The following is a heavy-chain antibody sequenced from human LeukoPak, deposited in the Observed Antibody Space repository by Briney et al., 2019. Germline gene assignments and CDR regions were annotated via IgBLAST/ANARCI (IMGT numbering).Heavy chain of an antibody. J-gene: IGHJ4*02. CDR3: TTAVGGTEDFDY. CDR2: IKKKTEGGTT. D-gene: IGHD1-26*01. CDR1: GFTFRNAW. V-gene: IGHV3-15*01. Sequence: GGSLRLSCAASGFTFRNAWMSWVRQAPGKGLEWVGRIKKKTEGGTTDYAAPVKGRFTISRDDSKNTLYLQMNSLKTEDTAVYYCTTAVGGTEDFDYWGQGTLVIVSS.